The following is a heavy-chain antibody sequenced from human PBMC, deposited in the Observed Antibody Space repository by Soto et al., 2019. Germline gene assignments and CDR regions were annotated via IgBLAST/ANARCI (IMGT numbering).Heavy chain of an antibody. CDR1: GGSISSYY. CDR3: ARLDGDSSGWWGYYFDY. D-gene: IGHD6-19*01. V-gene: IGHV4-59*08. CDR2: IYYSGST. Sequence: SETLSLTCTVSGGSISSYYWSWIRQPPGKGLEWIGYIYYSGSTNYNPSLKSRVTISVDTSKNQFSLKLSSVTAADTAVYYCARLDGDSSGWWGYYFDYWGQGTLVTVSS. J-gene: IGHJ4*02.